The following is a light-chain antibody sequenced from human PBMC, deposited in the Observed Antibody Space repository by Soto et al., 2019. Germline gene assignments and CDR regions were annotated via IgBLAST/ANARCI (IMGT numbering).Light chain of an antibody. CDR2: GTG. CDR3: QQYSSTPHT. V-gene: IGKV3-20*01. J-gene: IGKJ2*01. CDR1: QSVSSSY. Sequence: EIVLTQSPGTLSLSPGQRATLSCRASQSVSSSYLAWYQHKRGQAPRLLMFGTGSRATGIPDRFSGTGSGTDFTLIINRLEPEDFVVYYCQQYSSTPHTFGQGTKLEIK.